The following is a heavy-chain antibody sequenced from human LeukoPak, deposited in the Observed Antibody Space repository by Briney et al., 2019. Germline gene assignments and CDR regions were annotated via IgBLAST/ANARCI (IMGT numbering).Heavy chain of an antibody. J-gene: IGHJ4*02. Sequence: GGSLRLSCAASGFTFSSYTVNWVRQAPGKGLEWVSSISSSSSYIYYADSTKGRFTISRDNAKNSLYLQMNSLRPEDTAVYYCAKPHFDYWGQGTLVTVSS. V-gene: IGHV3-21*01. CDR2: ISSSSSYI. CDR3: AKPHFDY. CDR1: GFTFSSYT.